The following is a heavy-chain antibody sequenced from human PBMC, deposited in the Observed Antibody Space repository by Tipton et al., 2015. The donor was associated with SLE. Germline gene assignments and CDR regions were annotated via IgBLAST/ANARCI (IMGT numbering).Heavy chain of an antibody. CDR1: GDSISTYY. V-gene: IGHV4-59*01. J-gene: IGHJ5*02. D-gene: IGHD6-6*01. CDR3: TRGGASSKWLDP. CDR2: IHSSGST. Sequence: TLSLTCTVSGDSISTYYWSWVRQPPGKGLEWIGFIHSSGSTKYNPSLTSRITISLDTSKIQFSLKLTSVTAADTAVYYCTRGGASSKWLDPWGQGVLVTVSS.